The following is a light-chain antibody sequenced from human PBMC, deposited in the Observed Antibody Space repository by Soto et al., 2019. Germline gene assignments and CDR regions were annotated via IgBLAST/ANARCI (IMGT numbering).Light chain of an antibody. CDR2: EVS. Sequence: QSALTQPPSASGSPGQSVTISCTGTSSDVGGYNYVSWYQQHPGKAPKLMISEVSKRPSGVPDRFSGSKSGNTASLTVSGLQDEDEADYYCRSFAGNNNVVFGGGTKLTVL. CDR1: SSDVGGYNY. V-gene: IGLV2-8*01. CDR3: RSFAGNNNVV. J-gene: IGLJ2*01.